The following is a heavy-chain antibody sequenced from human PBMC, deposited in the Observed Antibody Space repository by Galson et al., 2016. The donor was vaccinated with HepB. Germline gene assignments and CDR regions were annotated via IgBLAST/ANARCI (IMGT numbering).Heavy chain of an antibody. J-gene: IGHJ1*01. CDR3: VRGAAGLGAL. Sequence: TCTVSGASVSTGGYYWNWIRQPPGKGLEWIGYSYDSGNTKYNPSLKSRVTISVDTSKNQFSLRLDSVTAADTAGYYCVRGAAGLGALWGQGTLVAVSS. CDR1: GASVSTGGYY. D-gene: IGHD3-16*01. V-gene: IGHV4-61*08. CDR2: SYDSGNT.